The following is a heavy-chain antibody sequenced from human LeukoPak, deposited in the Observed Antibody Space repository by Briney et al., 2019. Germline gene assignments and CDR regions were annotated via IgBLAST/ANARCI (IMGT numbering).Heavy chain of an antibody. D-gene: IGHD6-19*01. J-gene: IGHJ4*02. CDR2: ISGSGGST. V-gene: IGHV3-23*01. CDR3: ANRIPQWLGSDY. Sequence: GGSLRLSCAASGFTLSSYAMSWVRQAPGKGLEWVSAISGSGGSTYYADSVKGRFTISRDNSKNTLYLQMNSLRAEDTAVYYCANRIPQWLGSDYWGQGTLVTVSS. CDR1: GFTLSSYA.